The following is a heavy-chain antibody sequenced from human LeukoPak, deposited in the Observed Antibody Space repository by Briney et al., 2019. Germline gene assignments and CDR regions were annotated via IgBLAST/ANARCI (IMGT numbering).Heavy chain of an antibody. CDR3: AREPRIVVVPAAIPHHWFDP. V-gene: IGHV4-4*07. CDR1: GGSISSYY. D-gene: IGHD2-2*02. J-gene: IGHJ5*02. CDR2: IYTSGST. Sequence: SETLSLTCTASGGSISSYYWSWIRQPAGKGLEWIARIYTSGSTNYNPSLKSRVTMSVDTSKNQFSLKLSSVTAADTAVYYCAREPRIVVVPAAIPHHWFDPGGQGTLVTVSS.